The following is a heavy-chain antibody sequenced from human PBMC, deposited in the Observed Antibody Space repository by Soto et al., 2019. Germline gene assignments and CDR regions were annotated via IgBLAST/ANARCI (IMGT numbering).Heavy chain of an antibody. V-gene: IGHV3-48*03. CDR3: AIDSGYSVSYFDY. J-gene: IGHJ4*02. CDR2: ISSSGSTI. CDR1: GFTFSSYE. Sequence: GGSLRLSCAASGFTFSSYEMNWVRQAPGKGMEWVSYISSSGSTIDYADFVKGRFTIYRDNGKNSLYLQMNRLRAEDAAVYASAIDSGYSVSYFDYWGQVTLVTVSS. D-gene: IGHD1-26*01.